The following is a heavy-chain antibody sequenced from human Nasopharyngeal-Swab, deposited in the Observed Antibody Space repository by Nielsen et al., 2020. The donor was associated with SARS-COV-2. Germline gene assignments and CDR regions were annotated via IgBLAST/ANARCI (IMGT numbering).Heavy chain of an antibody. D-gene: IGHD3-10*02. CDR2: ISYDGSNK. Sequence: GESLKISCAASGFTFSSYAMHWVRQAPGKGLEWVAVISYDGSNKYYADSVKGRFTISRDNSKNTLYLQMNSLRAEDTAVYYCATDQDGSVSGVDAFDIWGQGTMVTVSS. V-gene: IGHV3-30-3*01. CDR1: GFTFSSYA. CDR3: ATDQDGSVSGVDAFDI. J-gene: IGHJ3*02.